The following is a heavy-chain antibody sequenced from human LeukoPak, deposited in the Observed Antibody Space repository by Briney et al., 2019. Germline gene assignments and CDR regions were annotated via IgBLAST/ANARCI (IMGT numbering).Heavy chain of an antibody. CDR1: GFTFDDYG. J-gene: IGHJ4*02. CDR2: ISGSGGST. D-gene: IGHD3-10*01. Sequence: GGSLRLSCAASGFTFDDYGMSWVRQAPGKGLEWVSAISGSGGSTYYADSVKGRFTISRDNSKNTLYLQMNSLRAEDTAVYYCAKDRGYGSGSYPFDYWGQGTLVTVSS. V-gene: IGHV3-23*01. CDR3: AKDRGYGSGSYPFDY.